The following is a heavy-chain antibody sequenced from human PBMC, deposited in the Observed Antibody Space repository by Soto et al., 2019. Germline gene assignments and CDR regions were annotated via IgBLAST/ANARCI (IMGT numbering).Heavy chain of an antibody. D-gene: IGHD7-27*01. V-gene: IGHV4-30-4*01. CDR1: GGSISSGDYY. Sequence: PSETLSLTCTVSGGSISSGDYYWSWIRQPPGKGLEWIGYIYYSGSTYYKSSLESRVTISVDTPKNQFSLKLSSVTAADTAVYYCARRWGRTFDYWGQGALVTVSS. J-gene: IGHJ4*02. CDR3: ARRWGRTFDY. CDR2: IYYSGST.